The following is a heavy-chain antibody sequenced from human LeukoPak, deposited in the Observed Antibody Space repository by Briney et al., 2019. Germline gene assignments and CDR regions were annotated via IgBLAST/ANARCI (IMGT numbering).Heavy chain of an antibody. CDR3: ARALGAFDI. CDR2: ISQNGDS. CDR1: GGSISSYY. J-gene: IGHJ3*02. V-gene: IGHV4-34*01. Sequence: SETLSLTCTVSGGSISSYYWSWIRQSPGKGLEWIAEISQNGDSNYNPSLKSRVTISLDTSKNQLSLKLNSVTAADTAVYYCARALGAFDIWGQGTMVTVS.